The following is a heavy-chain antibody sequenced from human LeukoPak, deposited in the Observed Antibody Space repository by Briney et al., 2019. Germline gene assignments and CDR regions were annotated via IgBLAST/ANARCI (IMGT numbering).Heavy chain of an antibody. CDR3: ARPEYRYGYILDY. D-gene: IGHD5-18*01. J-gene: IGHJ4*02. CDR2: MNPNSGNT. V-gene: IGHV1-8*01. Sequence: ASVKVSCKASGYTFTSYDINWVRQATGQGLEWMGWMNPNSGNTGYAQKFQGRVTMTRNTSISTAYMELSSLRSEDTAVYYCARPEYRYGYILDYWGQGTLVTVSS. CDR1: GYTFTSYD.